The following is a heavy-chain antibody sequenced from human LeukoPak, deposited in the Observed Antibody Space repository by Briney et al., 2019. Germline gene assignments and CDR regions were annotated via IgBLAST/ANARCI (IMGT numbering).Heavy chain of an antibody. V-gene: IGHV5-51*01. Sequence: GESLKISCRGSGYSFTSYWIGWVRQTPGKGLEGMGIIYPGDSDTRYSPSFQGQITISADKSISTAYLQWSSLKASDTAMYYCARRYCSGGSCYLSFDNWGQGTLVTVSS. J-gene: IGHJ4*02. CDR3: ARRYCSGGSCYLSFDN. CDR2: IYPGDSDT. D-gene: IGHD2-15*01. CDR1: GYSFTSYW.